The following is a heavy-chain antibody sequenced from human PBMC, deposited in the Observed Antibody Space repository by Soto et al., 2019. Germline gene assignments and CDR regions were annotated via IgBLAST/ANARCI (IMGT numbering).Heavy chain of an antibody. CDR3: ARLYDMGGSGSYFSDTDY. CDR2: IYHSEST. Sequence: QVQLQESGPGLVKPSGTLSLTCAVSGGSISSSNWWSWVRQPPGKGLEWIGEIYHSESTNYNPSLKSRVTISVDKSKNQFSLKLSSVTAADTAVYYCARLYDMGGSGSYFSDTDYWGQGTLVTVSS. CDR1: GGSISSSNW. J-gene: IGHJ4*02. D-gene: IGHD3-10*01. V-gene: IGHV4-4*02.